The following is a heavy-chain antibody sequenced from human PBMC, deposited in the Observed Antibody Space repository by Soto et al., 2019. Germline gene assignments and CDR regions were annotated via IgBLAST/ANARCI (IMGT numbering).Heavy chain of an antibody. J-gene: IGHJ4*02. CDR3: ARDRLHRDIVVVPAAMRGGYCSGGSCYEPYY. CDR2: IIPIFGTA. V-gene: IGHV1-69*13. Sequence: GASVKVSCKASGGTFSSYAISWVRQAPGRGLEWMGGIIPIFGTANYAQKFQGRVTITADESTSTAYMELSSLRSEDTAVYYCARDRLHRDIVVVPAAMRGGYCSGGSCYEPYYWGQGTLVTVSS. CDR1: GGTFSSYA. D-gene: IGHD2-2*01.